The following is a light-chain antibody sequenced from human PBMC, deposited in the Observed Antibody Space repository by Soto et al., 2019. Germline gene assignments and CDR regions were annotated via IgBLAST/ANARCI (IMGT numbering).Light chain of an antibody. Sequence: QSVLTQPPSASGSPGQSVTISCTGISSDVGGYNYVSWYQQHPGKAPKLVIYEATKRPSGVPDRFSGSKSGNTASLTVSGLQVEDEADYDCNSYAGSNIVLFDGGTKLTVL. V-gene: IGLV2-8*01. CDR3: NSYAGSNIVL. CDR1: SSDVGGYNY. J-gene: IGLJ2*01. CDR2: EAT.